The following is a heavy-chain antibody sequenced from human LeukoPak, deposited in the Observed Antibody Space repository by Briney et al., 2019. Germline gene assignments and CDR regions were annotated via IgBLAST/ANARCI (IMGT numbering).Heavy chain of an antibody. Sequence: PSETLSLTCTVSGGSISSGGYYWSWIRQPPGKGLEWIGYIYHSGSTYYNPSLKSRVTISVDRSKNQFSLKLSSVTAADTAVYYCARVHRIAAAGIVYYYYYMDVWGKGTTVTVSS. V-gene: IGHV4-30-2*01. CDR1: GGSISSGGYY. CDR2: IYHSGST. J-gene: IGHJ6*03. D-gene: IGHD6-13*01. CDR3: ARVHRIAAAGIVYYYYYMDV.